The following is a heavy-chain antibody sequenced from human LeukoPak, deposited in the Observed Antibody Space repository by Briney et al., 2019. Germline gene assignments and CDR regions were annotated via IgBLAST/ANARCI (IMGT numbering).Heavy chain of an antibody. Sequence: SETLSLTCTVSGGSISPCFWSWIRQPPGKGLEWIGYIYYRGSTNYNPPLKSRVTISLDTSKDQFSLKLSSVTAADTAVYYCAREGVVKGYFDYWGQGTLVTVSS. D-gene: IGHD3-3*01. CDR3: AREGVVKGYFDY. V-gene: IGHV4-59*01. CDR1: GGSISPCF. J-gene: IGHJ4*02. CDR2: IYYRGST.